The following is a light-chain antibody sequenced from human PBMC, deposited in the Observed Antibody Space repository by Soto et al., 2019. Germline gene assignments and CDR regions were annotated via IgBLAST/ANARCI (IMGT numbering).Light chain of an antibody. J-gene: IGKJ1*01. CDR1: QSVSGF. CDR2: VAS. CDR3: QHYNSYSEA. V-gene: IGKV1-5*01. Sequence: IQFTQSPSSLSASVGDRVTITCRASQSVSGFLHWYQQKPGKAPRLLIYVASTLQSGVPSRFSGSGSGTEFTLTISSLQPDDFATYYCQHYNSYSEAFGQGTKVDIK.